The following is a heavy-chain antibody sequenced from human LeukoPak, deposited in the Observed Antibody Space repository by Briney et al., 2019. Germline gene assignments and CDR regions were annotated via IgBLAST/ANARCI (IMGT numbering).Heavy chain of an antibody. D-gene: IGHD3-22*01. V-gene: IGHV4-31*03. J-gene: IGHJ3*02. CDR1: GGSISSGGYY. CDR2: IYYSGST. Sequence: PSQTLSLTCTVSGGSISSGGYYWSWIRQHPGKGLEWIRYIYYSGSTYYNPSLKSRVTISVDTSKNQFSLKLSSVTAADTAVYHCARDSSGYYYGSAFDIWGQGTMVTVSS. CDR3: ARDSSGYYYGSAFDI.